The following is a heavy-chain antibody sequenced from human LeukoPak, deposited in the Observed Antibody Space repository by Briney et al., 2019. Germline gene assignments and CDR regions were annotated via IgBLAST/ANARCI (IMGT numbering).Heavy chain of an antibody. J-gene: IGHJ4*02. CDR2: ISSNGGST. Sequence: GGSLRLSCAASGFTFSSYAMHWVRQVPGKGLEYVSAISSNGGSTYYANSVKGRFTISRDNSKNTLYLQMGSLRAEDMAVYYCARDYCSSTSCYPDYWGQGTLVTVSS. CDR3: ARDYCSSTSCYPDY. D-gene: IGHD2-2*01. V-gene: IGHV3-64*01. CDR1: GFTFSSYA.